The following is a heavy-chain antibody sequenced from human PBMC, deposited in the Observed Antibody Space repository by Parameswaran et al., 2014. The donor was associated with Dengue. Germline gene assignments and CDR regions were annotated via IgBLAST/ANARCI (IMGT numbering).Heavy chain of an antibody. CDR2: IYYSGST. CDR3: ARGTDCSSTSCYTNSYYFDY. V-gene: IGHV4-31*02. Sequence: PGKGLEWIGYIYYSGSTYYNPSLKSRVTISVDTSKNQFSLKLSSVTAADTAVYYCARGTDCSSTSCYTNSYYFDYWGQGTLVTVSS. J-gene: IGHJ4*02. D-gene: IGHD2-2*02.